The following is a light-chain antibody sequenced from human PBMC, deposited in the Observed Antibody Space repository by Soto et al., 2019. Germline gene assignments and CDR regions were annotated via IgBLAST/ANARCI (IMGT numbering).Light chain of an antibody. CDR3: QKYGTAAPIT. V-gene: IGKV3-20*01. J-gene: IGKJ4*01. Sequence: EIVLTQSPCTLSLSPGERATLSCRASQSVSSSYLGWYQQKPGQTPRLLIYGASNRATGIPDRFSGSGSGTDFTLTISRLEPEDCAVYYCQKYGTAAPITFGGGTKVDI. CDR2: GAS. CDR1: QSVSSSY.